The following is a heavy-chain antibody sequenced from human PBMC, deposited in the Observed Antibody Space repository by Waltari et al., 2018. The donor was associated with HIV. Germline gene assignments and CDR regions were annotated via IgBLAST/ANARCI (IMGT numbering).Heavy chain of an antibody. J-gene: IGHJ4*02. Sequence: EVRFVESGGGLVRPGGSLRLSCTTSSFNFDLYSMTWVRQAPGRGLEWVASISRTGSATYYADVVKGRFTVSRDNSMDMLSLHITSLRVDDTAVYYCVTSGYNSVEYGHRLDFWGRGVLVTIS. V-gene: IGHV3-23*04. D-gene: IGHD1-1*01. CDR1: SFNFDLYS. CDR2: ISRTGSAT. CDR3: VTSGYNSVEYGHRLDF.